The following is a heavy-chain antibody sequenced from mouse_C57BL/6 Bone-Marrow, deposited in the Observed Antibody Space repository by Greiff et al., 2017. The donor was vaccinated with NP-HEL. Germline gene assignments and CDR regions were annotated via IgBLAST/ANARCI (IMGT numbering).Heavy chain of an antibody. Sequence: QVQLQQSGAELVKPGASVKLSCKASGYTFTEYTIHWVKQRSGQGLEWIGWFYPGSGSIKYNEKFKDKATLTADKSSSTAYMELSRLTSEDSAIYFCARHEAHYDYDEEVYFDYWGQGTTLTVSS. J-gene: IGHJ2*01. CDR3: ARHEAHYDYDEEVYFDY. CDR2: FYPGSGSI. CDR1: GYTFTEYT. V-gene: IGHV1-62-2*01. D-gene: IGHD2-4*01.